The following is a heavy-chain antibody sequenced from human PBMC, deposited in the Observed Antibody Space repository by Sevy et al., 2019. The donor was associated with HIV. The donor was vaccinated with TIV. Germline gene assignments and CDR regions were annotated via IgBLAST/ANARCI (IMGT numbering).Heavy chain of an antibody. D-gene: IGHD2-8*01. CDR2: ISGSGGTT. V-gene: IGHV3-23*01. CDR1: GFTFSDSW. CDR3: AKEGLITPIDY. J-gene: IGHJ4*01. Sequence: GGSLRLSCAASGFTFSDSWMTWVRQAPGKGLEWVSVISGSGGTTYYADSVKGRFTISRDNAKNTLYLQMNILRVEDTAVYYCAKEGLITPIDYWGQGTLVTVSS.